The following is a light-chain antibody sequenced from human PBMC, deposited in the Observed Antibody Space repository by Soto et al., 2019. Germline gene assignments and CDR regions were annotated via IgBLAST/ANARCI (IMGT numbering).Light chain of an antibody. CDR1: QSVSRSY. Sequence: EIVLTQSPGTLSLSPGERATLSCRASQSVSRSYLAWYQQKPGQAPRLLIYGASSRATGIPDRFSGSGSGTDFTLTISRVEPEDFAVYYCQQYGSSPPWTFGQGTKVEIK. J-gene: IGKJ1*01. V-gene: IGKV3-20*01. CDR3: QQYGSSPPWT. CDR2: GAS.